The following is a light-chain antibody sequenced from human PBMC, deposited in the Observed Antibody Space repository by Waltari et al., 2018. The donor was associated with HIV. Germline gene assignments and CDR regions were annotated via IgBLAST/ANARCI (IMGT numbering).Light chain of an antibody. Sequence: QSALTQPASVSGSPGQSITISCTGNSSDVGSYNLGSWYQQHPGKAPKLLFYEGSNRPSGVSNRVSGPKSGTTASPTISGLHAEDESDYYCWSYAGSSTSVFGGGTKLTVL. CDR3: WSYAGSSTSV. J-gene: IGLJ2*01. V-gene: IGLV2-23*01. CDR2: EGS. CDR1: SSDVGSYNL.